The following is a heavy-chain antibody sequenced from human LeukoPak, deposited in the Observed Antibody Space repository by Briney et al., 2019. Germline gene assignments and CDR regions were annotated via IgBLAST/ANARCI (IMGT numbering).Heavy chain of an antibody. CDR1: GLTFSNSS. CDR2: IDYVSSPI. Sequence: PAESLTLSCAVSGLTFSNSSLNWVRQAPGKGLAWVSCIDYVSSPIYYSASVRGGITISRHNARNSEYLQINSLRVEDTVYYYVSRDPLRYLPVGQYDNRGHGTLVAVSS. J-gene: IGHJ4*01. D-gene: IGHD1-26*01. V-gene: IGHV3-21*01. CDR3: SRDPLRYLPVGQYDN.